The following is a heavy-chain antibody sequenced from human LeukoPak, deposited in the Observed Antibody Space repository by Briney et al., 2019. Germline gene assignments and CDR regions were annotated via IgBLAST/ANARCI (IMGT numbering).Heavy chain of an antibody. J-gene: IGHJ3*02. CDR3: ARGGGQLLSGDAFDI. CDR2: INPNSGDT. D-gene: IGHD2-2*01. V-gene: IGHV1-2*02. Sequence: ASVKVSCKASGYTFTGHYMYWVRQAPGQGLEWMGWINPNSGDTSYALDFQGRVTMTRDTSISTAYMELNRLTSDDTAVYYRARGGGQLLSGDAFDIWGQGTMVRVSS. CDR1: GYTFTGHY.